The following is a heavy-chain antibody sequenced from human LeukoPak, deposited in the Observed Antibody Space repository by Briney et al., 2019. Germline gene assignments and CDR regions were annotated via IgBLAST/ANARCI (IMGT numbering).Heavy chain of an antibody. CDR3: ASGYCSGGSCLTHFHF. J-gene: IGHJ4*02. Sequence: SVKVSCKASGGTFSNSAISWVRQAPGQGLQWMGRIIPIFGTSNYAQKFQGRVTITTDESTSTAYMELSSLRSEGTAVYYCASGYCSGGSCLTHFHFWGQGTLVTVSS. V-gene: IGHV1-69*05. D-gene: IGHD2-15*01. CDR1: GGTFSNSA. CDR2: IIPIFGTS.